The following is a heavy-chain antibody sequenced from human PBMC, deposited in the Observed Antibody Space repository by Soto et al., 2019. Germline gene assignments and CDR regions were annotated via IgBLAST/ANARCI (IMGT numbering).Heavy chain of an antibody. CDR1: GDSVSSNSAA. J-gene: IGHJ6*02. Sequence: RTLSLTCAISGDSVSSNSAAWNWIRQSPSRGLEWLGRTYYRSKWYNDYAVSVKSRITINPDTSKNQFSLQLNSVTPEDTAVYYCARGGCSSTSCYPLYGMDVWGQGTTVTVSS. CDR3: ARGGCSSTSCYPLYGMDV. D-gene: IGHD2-2*01. V-gene: IGHV6-1*01. CDR2: TYYRSKWYN.